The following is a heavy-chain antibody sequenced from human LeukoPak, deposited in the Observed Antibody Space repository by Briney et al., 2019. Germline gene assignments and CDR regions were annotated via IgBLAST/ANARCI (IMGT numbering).Heavy chain of an antibody. CDR2: ISPKGIP. V-gene: IGHV4/OR15-8*01. J-gene: IGHJ4*02. Sequence: SETLSLTCGVSGDSISSPYWVTWVRQPPRKGLEWIGEISPKGIPHYTPSLTSRVTISTDKPENQWSLHLASVTAADTAVYYCARAPPYALDYWGQGILVTVSS. CDR1: GDSISSPYW. CDR3: ARAPPYALDY. D-gene: IGHD4-17*01.